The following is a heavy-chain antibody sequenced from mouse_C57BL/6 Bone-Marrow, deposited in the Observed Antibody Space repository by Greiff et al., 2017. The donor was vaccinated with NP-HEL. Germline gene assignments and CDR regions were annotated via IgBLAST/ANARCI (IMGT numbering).Heavy chain of an antibody. CDR2: IYPRSGNT. V-gene: IGHV1-81*01. CDR3: AGQLGRSCDY. D-gene: IGHD4-1*02. J-gene: IGHJ2*01. Sequence: VQLVESGAELARPGASVKLSCKASGYTFTSYGISWVKQRTGQGLEWIGEIYPRSGNTYYNEKFKGKATLTADKSSSTAYMELRSLTSEDSAVYFCAGQLGRSCDYWGQGTTLTVSS. CDR1: GYTFTSYG.